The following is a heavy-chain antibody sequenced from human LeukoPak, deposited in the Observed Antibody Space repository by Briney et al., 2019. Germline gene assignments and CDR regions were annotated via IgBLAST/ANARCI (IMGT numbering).Heavy chain of an antibody. CDR2: IIPIFGTA. V-gene: IGHV1-69*05. CDR3: ARATSPVAAPFDY. D-gene: IGHD6-19*01. J-gene: IGHJ4*02. CDR1: GGTFSSYA. Sequence: GASVKVSCKASGGTFSSYAISWVRQAPGQGLEWMGRIIPIFGTANYAQKFQGRVTITTDESTSTAYMELSSLRSEDTAVYYCARATSPVAAPFDYWGQGTLVTVSP.